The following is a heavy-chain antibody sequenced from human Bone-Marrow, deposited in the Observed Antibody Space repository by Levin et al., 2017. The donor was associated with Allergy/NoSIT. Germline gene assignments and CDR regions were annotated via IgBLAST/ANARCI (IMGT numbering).Heavy chain of an antibody. D-gene: IGHD2-15*01. V-gene: IGHV1-3*01. Sequence: ASVKVSCKASGYTFTSYAMHWVRQAPGQRLEWMGWINAGNGNTKYSQKFQGRVTITRDTSASTAYMELSSLRSEDTAVYYCAREGQDIVVVVAATSGPFDYWGQGTLVTVSS. CDR3: AREGQDIVVVVAATSGPFDY. CDR1: GYTFTSYA. J-gene: IGHJ4*02. CDR2: INAGNGNT.